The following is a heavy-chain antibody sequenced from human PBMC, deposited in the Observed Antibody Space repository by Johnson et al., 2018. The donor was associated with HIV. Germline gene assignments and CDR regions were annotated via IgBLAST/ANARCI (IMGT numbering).Heavy chain of an antibody. CDR1: VFTFSSYA. D-gene: IGHD1-20*01. Sequence: VQLVESGGGLVQPGGSLRLSCAASVFTFSSYAMSWVRHAPGKGLEWVSAISGPGGCPYYSDSVKSRLTISRDNSKNTLYLQMNSLRAEDTAVYYRAGGNNGNDEDIDALDIWGQGTMVTISS. J-gene: IGHJ3*02. V-gene: IGHV3-23*04. CDR3: AGGNNGNDEDIDALDI. CDR2: ISGPGGCP.